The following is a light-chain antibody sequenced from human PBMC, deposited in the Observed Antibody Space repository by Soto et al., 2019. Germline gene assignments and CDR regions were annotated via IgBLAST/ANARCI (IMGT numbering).Light chain of an antibody. CDR1: SSDVGGYDY. V-gene: IGLV2-14*01. CDR3: SSYTSSSTLV. Sequence: QSVLTQPASVSGSPGQSITISCTGTSSDVGGYDYVSWYQQHPAKAPKLMIYEVSNRPSGVSNRFSASKSGNTASLTISGLQAEDEADYYCSSYTSSSTLVFGTGTKVNVL. J-gene: IGLJ1*01. CDR2: EVS.